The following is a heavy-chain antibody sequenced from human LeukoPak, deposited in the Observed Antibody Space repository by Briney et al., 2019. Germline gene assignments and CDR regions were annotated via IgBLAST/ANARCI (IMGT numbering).Heavy chain of an antibody. D-gene: IGHD5-18*01. CDR2: INAGNGNT. CDR1: GYTFTSYA. V-gene: IGHV1-3*01. Sequence: ASVKVSCKASGYTFTSYAMHWVRQAPGQRLEWMGWINAGNGNTKYSQKFQGRVTITRDTSASTAYMELSSQRSEDTAVYYCARAVGHSYGYEDAFDIWGQGTMVTVSS. J-gene: IGHJ3*02. CDR3: ARAVGHSYGYEDAFDI.